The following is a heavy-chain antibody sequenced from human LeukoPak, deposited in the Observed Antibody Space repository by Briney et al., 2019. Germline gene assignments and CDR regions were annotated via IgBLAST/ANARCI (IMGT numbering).Heavy chain of an antibody. Sequence: GGSLRLSCAASGFTFSDYNMRWIRQAPGKGLEWVSSISRSGSTKYYADSVKGRFTISRDNAKNSLFLQMNSLRAEDTAIYYCATYRQVLLPFESWGQGTLVTVSS. V-gene: IGHV3-11*01. J-gene: IGHJ4*02. CDR1: GFTFSDYN. CDR2: ISRSGSTK. D-gene: IGHD2-8*02. CDR3: ATYRQVLLPFES.